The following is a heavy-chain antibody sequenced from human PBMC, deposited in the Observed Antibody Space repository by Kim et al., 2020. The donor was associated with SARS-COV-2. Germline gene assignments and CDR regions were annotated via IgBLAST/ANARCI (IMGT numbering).Heavy chain of an antibody. CDR2: IYHSGST. CDR1: GGSISSSNW. J-gene: IGHJ4*02. Sequence: SETLSLTCAVSGGSISSSNWWSWVRQPPGKGLEWIGEIYHSGSTNYNPSLKSRVTISVDKSKNQFSLKLSSVTAADTAVYYCARGATGSIAVAVYYFDYWGQGTLVTVSS. D-gene: IGHD6-19*01. CDR3: ARGATGSIAVAVYYFDY. V-gene: IGHV4-4*02.